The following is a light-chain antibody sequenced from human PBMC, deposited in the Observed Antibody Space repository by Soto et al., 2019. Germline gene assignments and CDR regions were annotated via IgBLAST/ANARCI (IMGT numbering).Light chain of an antibody. CDR1: QSLSSNY. CDR3: HQCDSSPWT. J-gene: IGKJ1*01. CDR2: GAS. V-gene: IGKV3-20*01. Sequence: EIVLTQSPGPLALSPGARATLSCRASQSLSSNYLAWYQQKPGQAPRLLIYGASNRATGIPDRFSGSGSGTDFNRTISRLEPEDFAVFYCHQCDSSPWTFGKGNNVEL.